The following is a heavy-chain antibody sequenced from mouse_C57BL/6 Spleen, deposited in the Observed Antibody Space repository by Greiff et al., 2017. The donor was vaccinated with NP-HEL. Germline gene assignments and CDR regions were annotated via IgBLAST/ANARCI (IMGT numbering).Heavy chain of an antibody. D-gene: IGHD1-1*01. CDR3: AREDYCGSSPDY. CDR2: IDPEDGDT. J-gene: IGHJ2*01. CDR1: GFNFTDYY. V-gene: IGHV14-2*01. Sequence: VQLKEPGAELVKPGASVKLSCTASGFNFTDYYMHWVKQRTEQGLEWIGRIDPEDGDTKYAPKFQGKATITADTSSNTAYLQLSSLTSEDTAVYYCAREDYCGSSPDYWCQGTTLTVSS.